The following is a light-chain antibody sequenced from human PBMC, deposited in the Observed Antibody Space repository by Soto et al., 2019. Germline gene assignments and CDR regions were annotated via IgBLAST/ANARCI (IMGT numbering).Light chain of an antibody. V-gene: IGLV1-40*01. CDR1: SSNLGAGYD. J-gene: IGLJ2*01. CDR3: QSFDSSLSGVV. Sequence: QAVVTQPPSVSGAPGQRVTISCTGSSSNLGAGYDVQWYQQLPRTAPRLLMYGSDNRPSGVTDRFSGSKSGTSASLAITGLQAEDEADYYCQSFDSSLSGVVFGGGTKVTVL. CDR2: GSD.